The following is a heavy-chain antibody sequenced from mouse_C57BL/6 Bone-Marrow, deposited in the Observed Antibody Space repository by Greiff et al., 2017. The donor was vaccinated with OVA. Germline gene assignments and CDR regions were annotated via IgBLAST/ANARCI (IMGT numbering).Heavy chain of an antibody. CDR2: IWRGGST. J-gene: IGHJ2*01. V-gene: IGHV2-5*01. CDR1: GFSLTSYG. Sequence: VKLVESGPGLVQPSQSLSITCTVSGFSLTSYGVHWVRQSPGKGLEWLGVIWRGGSTDYNAAFMSRLSITKDNSKSQVFFKMNSLQADNTTIHSCAKALYYNGSSVVYGGKGTTLTVSS. CDR3: AKALYYNGSSVVY. D-gene: IGHD1-1*01.